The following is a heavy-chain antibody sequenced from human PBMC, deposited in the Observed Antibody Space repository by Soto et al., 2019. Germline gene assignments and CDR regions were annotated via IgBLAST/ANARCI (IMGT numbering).Heavy chain of an antibody. CDR3: AKDVGYYDSSGYYQGPDAFDI. V-gene: IGHV3-74*01. J-gene: IGHJ3*02. Sequence: PGESLRLSCAASGFTFSSYWMHWVRQAPGKGLVWVSRINSDGSSTSYADSVKGRFTISRDNAKNTLYLQMNSLRAEDTAVYYCAKDVGYYDSSGYYQGPDAFDIWGQGTMVTVSS. CDR1: GFTFSSYW. D-gene: IGHD3-22*01. CDR2: INSDGSST.